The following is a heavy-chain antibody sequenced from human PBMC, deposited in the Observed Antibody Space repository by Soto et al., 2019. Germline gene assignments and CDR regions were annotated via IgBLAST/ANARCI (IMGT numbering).Heavy chain of an antibody. CDR2: ISYDGSNK. V-gene: IGHV3-30-3*01. Sequence: WGSLSLSCAASGFTFSSYAMHWVRQAPGKGLEWVAVISYDGSNKYYADSVKGRFTISRDNSKNTLYLQMNSLRAEDTAVYYCAKDFVANEGYWGQGTLVTVSS. CDR3: AKDFVANEGY. J-gene: IGHJ4*02. CDR1: GFTFSSYA. D-gene: IGHD2-21*01.